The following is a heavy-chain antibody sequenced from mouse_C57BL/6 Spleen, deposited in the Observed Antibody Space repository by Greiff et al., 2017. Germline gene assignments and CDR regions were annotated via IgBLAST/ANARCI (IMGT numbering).Heavy chain of an antibody. J-gene: IGHJ1*03. D-gene: IGHD2-4*01. CDR1: GYTFTSYW. V-gene: IGHV1-52*01. CDR2: IDPSDSET. Sequence: QVQLQQSGAELVRSGSSVKLSCKASGYTFTSYWMHWVKQRPIQGLEWIGNIDPSDSETHYNQKFKDKATLTVDKSSSTAYMQLSSLTSEDSAVYYCARGNYDYDGYFDVWGTGTTVTVSS. CDR3: ARGNYDYDGYFDV.